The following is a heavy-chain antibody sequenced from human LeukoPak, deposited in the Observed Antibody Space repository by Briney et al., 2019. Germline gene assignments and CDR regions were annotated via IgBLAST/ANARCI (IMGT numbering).Heavy chain of an antibody. J-gene: IGHJ5*02. Sequence: QTLSLTCAISGDSLSSNSATWNWVRQSPSRGLEWLGRTYYRSKWYNDYAVSVKGRVTINPDASKKQFSLQLNSVTPEDTAMYYCARGNGYPFDNWGQGTLVTVSS. D-gene: IGHD1-1*01. CDR3: ARGNGYPFDN. CDR2: TYYRSKWYN. CDR1: GDSLSSNSAT. V-gene: IGHV6-1*01.